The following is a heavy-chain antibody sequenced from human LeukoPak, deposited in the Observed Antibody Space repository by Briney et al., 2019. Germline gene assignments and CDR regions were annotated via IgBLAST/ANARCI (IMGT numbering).Heavy chain of an antibody. D-gene: IGHD2-2*01. Sequence: GASVEVSCKASGYTLTSYYMHWVRQAPGQGLEWMGIINPSGGSTSYAQKFQGRVTMTRDMSTSTVYMELSSLRSEDTAVYYCARDLKIRRYQLLPHIAAAYGNGIFDYWGQGTLVTVSS. CDR2: INPSGGST. CDR1: GYTLTSYY. CDR3: ARDLKIRRYQLLPHIAAAYGNGIFDY. V-gene: IGHV1-46*01. J-gene: IGHJ4*02.